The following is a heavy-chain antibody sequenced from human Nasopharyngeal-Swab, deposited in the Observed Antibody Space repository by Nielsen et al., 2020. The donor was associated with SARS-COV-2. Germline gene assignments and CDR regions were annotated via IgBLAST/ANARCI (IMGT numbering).Heavy chain of an antibody. V-gene: IGHV1-69*13. CDR1: GGTFSSYA. CDR3: ASRGQLTGAEYFQH. CDR2: IIPVFGTA. J-gene: IGHJ1*01. D-gene: IGHD6-13*01. Sequence: SVKVSCKAPGGTFSSYAISWVRQAPGQGLEWMGGIIPVFGTANYAQKFQGRVTITADEFTSTAYMELSSLRSEDTAVYYCASRGQLTGAEYFQHWGQGTLVTVSS.